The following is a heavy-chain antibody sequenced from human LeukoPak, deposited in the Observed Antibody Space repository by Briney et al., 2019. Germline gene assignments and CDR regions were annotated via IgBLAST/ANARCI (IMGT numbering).Heavy chain of an antibody. J-gene: IGHJ4*02. CDR1: GFTFSSYA. CDR3: ARGGQPDY. CDR2: ISYDGSNK. Sequence: GRSLRLSCAASGFTFSSYAMHWVRQAPGKGLEWVAVISYDGSNKYYADSVKGRFTISRDNSKNMLYLQMNSLRAEDTAVYYCARGGQPDYWGQGTLVTVSS. D-gene: IGHD2-15*01. V-gene: IGHV3-30-3*01.